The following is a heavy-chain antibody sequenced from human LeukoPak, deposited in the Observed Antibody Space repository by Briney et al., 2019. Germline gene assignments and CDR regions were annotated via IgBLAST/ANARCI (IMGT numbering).Heavy chain of an antibody. Sequence: GGSLRLSCAASGFTFSSYAMSWVRQAPGKGLEWVSYISSSGSTIYYADSVKGRFTISRDNAKNSLYLQMNSLRAEDTAVYYCARAGRRTRFGAFDIWGQGTMVTVSS. CDR3: ARAGRRTRFGAFDI. CDR2: ISSSGSTI. J-gene: IGHJ3*02. D-gene: IGHD3-10*01. V-gene: IGHV3-48*04. CDR1: GFTFSSYA.